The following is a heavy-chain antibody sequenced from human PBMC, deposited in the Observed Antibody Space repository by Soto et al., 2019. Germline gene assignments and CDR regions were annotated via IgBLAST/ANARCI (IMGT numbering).Heavy chain of an antibody. D-gene: IGHD3-22*01. V-gene: IGHV1-3*05. CDR1: GYTFTGYA. J-gene: IGHJ4*02. CDR3: ARTVAVVADFPH. CDR2: INAGNGNT. Sequence: QVQLVQSGAEEKKPGASVKVSCKASGYTFTGYAMHWVRQAPGQRLEWMGWINAGNGNTKYSPKFQGRGTITRATAARTAYMELSRLRSEDTAVYYCARTVAVVADFPHWGQATLVTVSS.